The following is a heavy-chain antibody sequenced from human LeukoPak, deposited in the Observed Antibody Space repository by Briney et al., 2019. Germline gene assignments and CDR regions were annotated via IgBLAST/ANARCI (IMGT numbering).Heavy chain of an antibody. J-gene: IGHJ3*02. CDR2: IYYSGST. CDR1: GGSISSSSYY. D-gene: IGHD3-22*01. CDR3: AIGNMIVVEAFDI. V-gene: IGHV4-39*01. Sequence: SETLSLTCTVSGGSISSSSYYWGWIRQPPGKGLEWIGSIYYSGSTYYNPSLKSRVTISVDTSKNQFSLKLSSVTAADTAVYYCAIGNMIVVEAFDIWGQGTMVTVSS.